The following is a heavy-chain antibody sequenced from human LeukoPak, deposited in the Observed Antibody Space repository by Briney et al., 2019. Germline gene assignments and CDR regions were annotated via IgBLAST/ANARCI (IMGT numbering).Heavy chain of an antibody. CDR3: SREKGNSGYGLFDY. Sequence: GGSLRLSCVASGFTFSNSWMGWVRRAPGKGLEWVANMKQDGSEKYYVDSVEGRFTISRDNAKNSLYLQMNSLRDEDTAVYYCSREKGNSGYGLFDYWGQGTPGTGSS. J-gene: IGHJ4*02. CDR1: GFTFSNSW. D-gene: IGHD5-12*01. V-gene: IGHV3-7*01. CDR2: MKQDGSEK.